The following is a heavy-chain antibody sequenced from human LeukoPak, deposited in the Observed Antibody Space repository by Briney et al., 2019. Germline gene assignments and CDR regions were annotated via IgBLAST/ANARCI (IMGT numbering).Heavy chain of an antibody. D-gene: IGHD3-16*01. CDR2: ISAYNGNT. Sequence: GASVKVSCKASGYTFTSYGINWVRRAPGQGLEWMGWISAYNGNTNYAQKLQGRVTMTTDTSTSTAYMELRSLRSDDTAVYYCATAPWGDPGRSVWGQGTLVTVSS. CDR3: ATAPWGDPGRSV. V-gene: IGHV1-18*01. CDR1: GYTFTSYG. J-gene: IGHJ4*02.